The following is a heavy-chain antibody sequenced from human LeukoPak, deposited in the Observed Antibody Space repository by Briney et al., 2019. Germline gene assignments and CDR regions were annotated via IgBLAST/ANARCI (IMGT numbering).Heavy chain of an antibody. Sequence: PGGSLRLSCAASGFTFSSYAMSWVRQAPGKGLEWVSAISGSGGSTYYADSVKGRFTISRDNSKNTLYLQMNSLRAEDTAVYYCAEAALIKDIVVVVAAYYFDYWGQGTLVTVSS. CDR2: ISGSGGST. CDR1: GFTFSSYA. D-gene: IGHD2-15*01. J-gene: IGHJ4*02. CDR3: AEAALIKDIVVVVAAYYFDY. V-gene: IGHV3-23*01.